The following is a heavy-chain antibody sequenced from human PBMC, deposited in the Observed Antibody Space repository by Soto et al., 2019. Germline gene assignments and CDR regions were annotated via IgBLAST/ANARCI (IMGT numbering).Heavy chain of an antibody. CDR2: FDPEDGEI. V-gene: IGHV1-24*01. J-gene: IGHJ3*01. Sequence: ASVKVSCQVSGYSLTELSMHWVLQAPGKGLEWMGGFDPEDGEIMYEQKFRGRVTMTEATSTDIPYMELRSLKSDDTAVYYCTSPNRSDVFDVWGQGTMVTVSS. CDR3: TSPNRSDVFDV. CDR1: GYSLTELS.